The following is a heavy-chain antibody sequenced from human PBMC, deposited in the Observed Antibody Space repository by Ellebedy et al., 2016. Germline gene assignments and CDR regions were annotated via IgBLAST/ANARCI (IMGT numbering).Heavy chain of an antibody. Sequence: ASVKVSXXASGYTFTGYYMHWVRQAPGQGLEWMGVINPSGGSTRYAQKFQGRVTMTRDTSTSTVHMEVSSLRSEDTAVYYCARDRMVRGVIQDYYYGMDVWGQGTTVTVSS. V-gene: IGHV1-46*01. CDR3: ARDRMVRGVIQDYYYGMDV. J-gene: IGHJ6*02. CDR2: INPSGGST. CDR1: GYTFTGYY. D-gene: IGHD3-10*01.